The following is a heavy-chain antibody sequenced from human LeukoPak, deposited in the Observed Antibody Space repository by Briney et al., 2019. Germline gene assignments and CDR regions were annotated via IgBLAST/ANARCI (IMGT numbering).Heavy chain of an antibody. J-gene: IGHJ5*02. CDR1: GGSISSYY. V-gene: IGHV4-59*01. CDR2: IYYSGST. D-gene: IGHD6-13*01. CDR3: ARAIDAELSIAAAADP. Sequence: SETLSLTCTVSGGSISSYYWSWIRQPPGKGLEWIGYIYYSGSTNYNPSLKSRVTISVDTSKNQFSLKLSSVTAADTAVYYCARAIDAELSIAAAADPWGQGTLVTASS.